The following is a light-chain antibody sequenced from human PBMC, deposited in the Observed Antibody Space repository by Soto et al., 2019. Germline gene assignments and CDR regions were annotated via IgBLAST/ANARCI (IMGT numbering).Light chain of an antibody. CDR2: AAS. CDR1: QGISNY. Sequence: DIQMTQSPSSLSASVGDRVTITCRASQGISNYLVWYQQKQGKVPKLLIYAASTLKSGVPSRFSGSGSGTDVTLNISRLQPEDFATYYCQNYNGAPWTFGQGTKVEIK. CDR3: QNYNGAPWT. J-gene: IGKJ1*01. V-gene: IGKV1-27*01.